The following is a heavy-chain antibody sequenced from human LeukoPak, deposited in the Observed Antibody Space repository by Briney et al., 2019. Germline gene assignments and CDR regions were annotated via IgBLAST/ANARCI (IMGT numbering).Heavy chain of an antibody. CDR2: IYYSGST. CDR1: GGSISSYY. CDR3: ARDDTYCSSTSCYWVTDY. J-gene: IGHJ4*02. V-gene: IGHV4-59*01. Sequence: SETLSLTCTVSGGSISSYYWSWIRQPPGKGLEWIGYIYYSGSTNYNPSLKSRVTISVDTSKSQFSLKLSSVTAADTVVYYCARDDTYCSSTSCYWVTDYWGQGTPVTVSS. D-gene: IGHD2-2*01.